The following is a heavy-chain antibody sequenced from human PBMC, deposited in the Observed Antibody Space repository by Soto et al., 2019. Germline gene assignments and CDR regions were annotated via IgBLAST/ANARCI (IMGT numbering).Heavy chain of an antibody. CDR1: GYTFTGYY. J-gene: IGHJ5*02. CDR2: INPSGGST. D-gene: IGHD1-26*01. CDR3: ALYSGKYRGLGPS. V-gene: IGHV1-46*03. Sequence: ASVKVSCKASGYTFTGYYMHWVRQAPGQGLEWMGIINPSGGSTSYAQKFQGRVTMTRDTSMSTAYMELSRLRSDDTAVFYCALYSGKYRGLGPSWGQGTQVTVSS.